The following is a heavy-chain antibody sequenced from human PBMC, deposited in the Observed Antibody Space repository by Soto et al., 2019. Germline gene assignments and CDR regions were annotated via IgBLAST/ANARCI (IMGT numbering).Heavy chain of an antibody. D-gene: IGHD3-10*01. J-gene: IGHJ3*02. Sequence: EGQLVEFGGGLVKPGGSLRLSCAASGFSFSIYSYNWVRQAPGKGLEWLSYISPAGSSIYYADSVKGRFTISRDSARDSVYLQMNSLRAEDKAVYYCAKDRGGSGAFDIWGQGTMITVSS. CDR1: GFSFSIYS. CDR2: ISPAGSSI. CDR3: AKDRGGSGAFDI. V-gene: IGHV3-48*01.